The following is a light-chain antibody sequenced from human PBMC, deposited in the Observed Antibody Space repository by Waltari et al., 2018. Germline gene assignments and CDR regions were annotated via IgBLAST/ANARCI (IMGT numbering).Light chain of an antibody. Sequence: ESVWTQSPGTLSLSPGGGATLSCRTSQSITRYLACYQQTPRQRPRLLIYGAASRPTGIPDRFICSVFGAEFDLHNTRLEPEDFALYYGKQYGRSLGTFGQATKLEI. J-gene: IGKJ2*01. V-gene: IGKV3-20*01. CDR3: KQYGRSLGT. CDR1: QSITRY. CDR2: GAA.